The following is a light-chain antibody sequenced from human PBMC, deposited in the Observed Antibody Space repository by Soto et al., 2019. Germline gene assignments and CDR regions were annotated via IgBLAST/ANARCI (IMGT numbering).Light chain of an antibody. J-gene: IGKJ1*01. CDR3: QQYNSMWT. V-gene: IGKV1-5*03. Sequence: DIQMTQSPSTLPASVGDRVTITCRASQSISNWLAWYQQKPGKAPKLLIYKASSLESGVPSRFSGSGSGTEFTLTISSLQPDDFPTYYCQQYNSMWTFGQGTKVDIK. CDR2: KAS. CDR1: QSISNW.